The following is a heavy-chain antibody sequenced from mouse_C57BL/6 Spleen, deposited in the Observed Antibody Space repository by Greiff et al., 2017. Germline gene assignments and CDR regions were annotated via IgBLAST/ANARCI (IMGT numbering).Heavy chain of an antibody. Sequence: QVQLKQPGAELVMPGASVKLSCKASGYTFTSYWMHWVKQRPGQGLEWIGEIDPSDSYTNYNQKFKGKSTLTVDKSSSTAYMQLSSLTSEDSAVYYCARMGRAMDYWGQGTSVTVSS. CDR2: IDPSDSYT. CDR1: GYTFTSYW. J-gene: IGHJ4*01. CDR3: ARMGRAMDY. V-gene: IGHV1-69*01.